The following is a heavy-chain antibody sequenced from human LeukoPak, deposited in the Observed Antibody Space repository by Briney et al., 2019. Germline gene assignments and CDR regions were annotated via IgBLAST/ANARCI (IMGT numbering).Heavy chain of an antibody. V-gene: IGHV4-4*02. CDR1: GGSISSSNW. Sequence: PSGTLSLTCAVSGGSISSSNWWSWVRQPPGKGLEWIGEIYHSGSTNYNPSLKSRVTISVDKSKNQFSLKLSSVTAADTAVYYCTRDGAPYSTGWYSWGQGTLVIVSS. D-gene: IGHD6-19*01. J-gene: IGHJ5*02. CDR3: TRDGAPYSTGWYS. CDR2: IYHSGST.